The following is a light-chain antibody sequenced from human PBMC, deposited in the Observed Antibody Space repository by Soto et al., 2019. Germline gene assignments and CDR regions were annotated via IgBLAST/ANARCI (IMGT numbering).Light chain of an antibody. CDR3: QQYRSWPRT. V-gene: IGKV3-15*01. CDR2: GAS. Sequence: EIVMTQSPATLSVSPGERATLSCRASQSVNNNLAWYQQKPGQAPSLLIFGASTRAIGIPARFSGSGSGTEFTLTISSLQSEDFAVYYCQQYRSWPRTFGQGTKVDIK. CDR1: QSVNNN. J-gene: IGKJ1*01.